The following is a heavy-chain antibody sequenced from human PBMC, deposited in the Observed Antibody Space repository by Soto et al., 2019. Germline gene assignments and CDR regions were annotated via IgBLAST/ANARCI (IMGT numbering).Heavy chain of an antibody. CDR2: IYYSGST. D-gene: IGHD6-13*01. CDR3: ARDLSSSWNWFDP. Sequence: LSLTCTVSGCSVSSGSYYWSWIRQPPGKGLEWIGYIYYSGSTNYNPSLKSRVTISVDTSKNQFSLKLSSVTAADTAVYYCARDLSSSWNWFDPWGQGTLVTVSS. J-gene: IGHJ5*02. V-gene: IGHV4-61*01. CDR1: GCSVSSGSYY.